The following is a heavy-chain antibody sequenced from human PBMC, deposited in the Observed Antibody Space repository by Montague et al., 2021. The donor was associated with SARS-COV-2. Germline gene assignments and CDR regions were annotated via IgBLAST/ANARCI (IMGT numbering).Heavy chain of an antibody. D-gene: IGHD3-10*01. CDR2: IYYSGST. V-gene: IGHV4-39*01. J-gene: IGHJ4*02. Sequence: SETLSLTCTVSGGSISSSSYYWGWIRQPPGKGLEWIGSIYYSGSTYYNPSLKSRVTISVDTSKNQFSLKLSSVTVADTAVYYCARESGSGSYLVYWGQGTLVTVSS. CDR3: ARESGSGSYLVY. CDR1: GGSISSSSYY.